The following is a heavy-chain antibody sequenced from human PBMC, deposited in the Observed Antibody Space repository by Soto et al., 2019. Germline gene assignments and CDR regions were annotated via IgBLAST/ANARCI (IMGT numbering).Heavy chain of an antibody. J-gene: IGHJ4*02. D-gene: IGHD3-22*01. CDR1: GFTFSSYG. V-gene: IGHV3-30*18. Sequence: PGGSLRLSCAASGFTFSSYGMRWVRQAPGKGLEWVAVISYDGSNTYYADSVKGRFTISRDNSKNMLYLQMNSLRAEDTAVYYCAKVEHVLYYDPPFDYWGQGPLVTVSS. CDR3: AKVEHVLYYDPPFDY. CDR2: ISYDGSNT.